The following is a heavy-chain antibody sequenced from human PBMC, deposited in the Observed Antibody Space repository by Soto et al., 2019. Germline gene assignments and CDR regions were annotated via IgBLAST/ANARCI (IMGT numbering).Heavy chain of an antibody. CDR2: INADNGNT. V-gene: IGHV1-3*01. Sequence: GASVKVSCKASGYTFTSYAMHWVRQAPGQRLEWMGWINADNGNTKYSQKFQGRVTITRDTSASTAYMELSSLRSEDTAVYYCAREEPLYYFDYWGQGTLVTVSS. CDR1: GYTFTSYA. D-gene: IGHD1-1*01. J-gene: IGHJ4*02. CDR3: AREEPLYYFDY.